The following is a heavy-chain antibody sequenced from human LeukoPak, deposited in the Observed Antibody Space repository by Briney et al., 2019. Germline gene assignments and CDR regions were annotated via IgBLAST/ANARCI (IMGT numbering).Heavy chain of an antibody. J-gene: IGHJ6*03. Sequence: GGSLRLSCAASGFTFSSYWMSWVRQAPGRGLEWVANIKQDGSEKYYVDSVKGRFTISRDNAKNSLYLQMNSLRAEGTAVYYCARESDGDYYMDVWGKGTTVTVSS. CDR2: IKQDGSEK. V-gene: IGHV3-7*01. CDR1: GFTFSSYW. D-gene: IGHD4-17*01. CDR3: ARESDGDYYMDV.